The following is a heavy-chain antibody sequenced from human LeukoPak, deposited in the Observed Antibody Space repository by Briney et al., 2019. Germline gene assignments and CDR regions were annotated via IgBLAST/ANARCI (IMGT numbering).Heavy chain of an antibody. V-gene: IGHV1-2*06. CDR2: INPNTGGT. Sequence: ASVKVSCKASGYTFIGYYIHWIRQAPGQGLEWMGRINPNTGGTNYAQKFQGRVTMTRDTSTSTVYMELSSLRSEDTAVYYCARVGLRLGELSLYFDYWGQGTLVTVSS. J-gene: IGHJ4*02. CDR1: GYTFIGYY. CDR3: ARVGLRLGELSLYFDY. D-gene: IGHD3-16*02.